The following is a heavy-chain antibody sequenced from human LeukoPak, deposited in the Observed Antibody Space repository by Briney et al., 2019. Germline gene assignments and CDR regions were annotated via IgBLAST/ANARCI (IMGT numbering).Heavy chain of an antibody. CDR1: GYTFTGYY. V-gene: IGHV1-2*02. D-gene: IGHD1-20*01. Sequence: ASVKVSCKASGYTFTGYYMHWVRQAPGQGLEWMGWINPNSGGTNYAQKFQGRVTMTRDTSISTAYMELSRLRSDDTAVYYCARGPPWVTGTTIGWFDPWGQGTLVTVSS. CDR3: ARGPPWVTGTTIGWFDP. CDR2: INPNSGGT. J-gene: IGHJ5*02.